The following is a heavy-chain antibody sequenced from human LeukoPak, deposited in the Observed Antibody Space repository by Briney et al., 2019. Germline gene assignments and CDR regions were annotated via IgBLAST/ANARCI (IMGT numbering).Heavy chain of an antibody. Sequence: GGSLRLSCAASGFTFSSYAMSWVRQAPGKGLEWVSAISGSGGSTYYADSVKGRFTISRDNSKNTLYLQMNSLRAEDTALYYCARDLETAVAGIDYWGQGTLVTVSS. CDR2: ISGSGGST. CDR3: ARDLETAVAGIDY. CDR1: GFTFSSYA. J-gene: IGHJ4*02. V-gene: IGHV3-23*01. D-gene: IGHD6-19*01.